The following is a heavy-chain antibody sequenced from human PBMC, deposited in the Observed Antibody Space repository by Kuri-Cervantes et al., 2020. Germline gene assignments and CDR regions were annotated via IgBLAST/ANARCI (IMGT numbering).Heavy chain of an antibody. Sequence: GGSLRLSCAASGFTFSSYGMHWVRQAPGKGLEWVAFIRYDGSNKYYADSVKGRFTISRDNSKNTLYLQMSSLRAEDTAVYYCAKDPPTDLDYWGQGTLVTVSS. J-gene: IGHJ4*02. CDR3: AKDPPTDLDY. D-gene: IGHD4-17*01. CDR2: IRYDGSNK. V-gene: IGHV3-30*02. CDR1: GFTFSSYG.